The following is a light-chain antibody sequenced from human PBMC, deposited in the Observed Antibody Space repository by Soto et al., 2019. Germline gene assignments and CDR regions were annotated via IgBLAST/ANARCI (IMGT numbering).Light chain of an antibody. J-gene: IGLJ1*01. CDR1: SSNIGAGYD. CDR3: QSSDSCLTYV. V-gene: IGLV1-40*01. CDR2: GNS. Sequence: QSVLTQPPSVSGAPGQRVTISCTGSSSNIGAGYDVHWYQQLPGTAPKLHIYGNSNRPSGVPDRFSGSNSGTSASLAITGLQDEDDAAYYCQSSDSCLTYVFGTGTKVTVL.